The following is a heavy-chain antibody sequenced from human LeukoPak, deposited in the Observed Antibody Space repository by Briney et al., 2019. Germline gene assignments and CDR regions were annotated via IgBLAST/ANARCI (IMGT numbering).Heavy chain of an antibody. Sequence: SETLSLTCADYGGSFRGYYWSWIRQPPGKGLEWIGEINHSGSTNYNPSLKSRVTISVDTSKNQFSLKLSSVTAADTAVYYCARGLLYSSSWTPFDYWGQGTLVTVSS. D-gene: IGHD6-13*01. CDR1: GGSFRGYY. CDR2: INHSGST. CDR3: ARGLLYSSSWTPFDY. V-gene: IGHV4-34*01. J-gene: IGHJ4*02.